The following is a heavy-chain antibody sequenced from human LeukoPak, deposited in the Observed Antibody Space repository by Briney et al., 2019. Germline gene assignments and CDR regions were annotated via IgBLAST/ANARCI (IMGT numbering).Heavy chain of an antibody. CDR2: IGDNGHPT. D-gene: IGHD1-26*01. Sequence: PGGSLRLSCAASGFTSSNYAMRWVRQAPGKGLEWVSSIGDNGHPTFYADSVRGRFTISRDNSKNTLYLQMNSLRAEDTAVYYCAKGLSNPYFYFDYWGQGTLVTVSS. J-gene: IGHJ4*02. CDR3: AKGLSNPYFYFDY. CDR1: GFTSSNYA. V-gene: IGHV3-23*01.